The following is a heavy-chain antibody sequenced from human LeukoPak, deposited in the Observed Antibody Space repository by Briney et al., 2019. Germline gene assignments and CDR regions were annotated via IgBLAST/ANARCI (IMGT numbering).Heavy chain of an antibody. V-gene: IGHV3-21*01. Sequence: GSLRLSCVASGFTFSSYTMNWVRQAPGKGLEWVSSISSGRGSYIYYADSVKGRFTISRDNAETSLYLQMNSLRAEDTAVYYCARALYCSGGSCYSFDYWGQGTLVTVSS. J-gene: IGHJ4*02. D-gene: IGHD2-15*01. CDR3: ARALYCSGGSCYSFDY. CDR2: ISSGRGSYI. CDR1: GFTFSSYT.